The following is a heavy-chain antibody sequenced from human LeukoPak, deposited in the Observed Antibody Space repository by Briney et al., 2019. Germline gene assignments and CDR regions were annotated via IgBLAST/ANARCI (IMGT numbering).Heavy chain of an antibody. Sequence: GGSLRLSCAASGFTSSSYTMNWVRQAPGKGLEWVSSIAGSSGYISYADSVKGRFTISRDNAKKSLYLQMTSLTAEDTAVYYCARDRGAYCGGDCYLGFDYWGRGTLVTVSS. J-gene: IGHJ4*01. CDR3: ARDRGAYCGGDCYLGFDY. D-gene: IGHD2-21*02. CDR2: IAGSSGYI. CDR1: GFTSSSYT. V-gene: IGHV3-21*01.